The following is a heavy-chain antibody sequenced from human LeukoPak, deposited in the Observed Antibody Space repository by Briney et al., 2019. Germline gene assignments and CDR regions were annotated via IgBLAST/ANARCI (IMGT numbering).Heavy chain of an antibody. V-gene: IGHV4-61*02. CDR3: ARGGYCGGDCYFYY. D-gene: IGHD2-21*02. Sequence: PSQTLSLTCTVSGGSISSGSYYWSWVRQPAGKGLEWIGRIYTSGSTNYNPSLKSRVTISVDTSKNQFSLKLSSVTAADTAVYYCARGGYCGGDCYFYYWGQGTLVTVSS. CDR2: IYTSGST. CDR1: GGSISSGSYY. J-gene: IGHJ4*02.